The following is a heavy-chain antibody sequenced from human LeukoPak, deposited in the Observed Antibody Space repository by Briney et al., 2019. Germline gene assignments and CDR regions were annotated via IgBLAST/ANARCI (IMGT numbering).Heavy chain of an antibody. CDR1: GYTFTRYY. CDR3: ATLRNYDILTAPDY. V-gene: IGHV1-2*02. CDR2: INPNSGGT. J-gene: IGHJ4*02. Sequence: ASVNVSCKASGYTFTRYYMHWVRQAPGQGLEGMGWINPNSGGTNYAQKFQGRVTMTRDTSISTAYMELSRLRSDDTAVYYCATLRNYDILTAPDYWGQGTLVTVSS. D-gene: IGHD3-9*01.